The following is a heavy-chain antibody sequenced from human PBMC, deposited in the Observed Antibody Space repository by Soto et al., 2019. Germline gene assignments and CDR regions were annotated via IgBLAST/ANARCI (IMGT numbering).Heavy chain of an antibody. V-gene: IGHV3-30*18. Sequence: QVQLVESGGGVVQPGRSLRLSCAASGFTFSDYGMHWVRQAPGKGLEWVVVISYDGAKVYYADSVKGRFTISRDSSQNTLYLQMNSLRAEDTAVYYCAKDLSIVATIQYFDYWGQGTLVTVSS. CDR1: GFTFSDYG. CDR3: AKDLSIVATIQYFDY. CDR2: ISYDGAKV. J-gene: IGHJ4*02. D-gene: IGHD5-12*01.